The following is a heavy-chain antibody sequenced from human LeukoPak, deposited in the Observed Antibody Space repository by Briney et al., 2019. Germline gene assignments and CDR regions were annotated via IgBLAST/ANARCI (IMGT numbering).Heavy chain of an antibody. CDR1: GYTFTSYG. D-gene: IGHD6-19*01. CDR3: ARAGGGYSSGWYVGILDY. V-gene: IGHV1-18*01. CDR2: ISAYNGNT. J-gene: IGHJ4*02. Sequence: GASVKVSCKASGYTFTSYGISWVRQAPGQGLEWMGWISAYNGNTNYAQKLQGRVTTTTDTSTSTAYMELRSLRSDDTAVYYCARAGGGYSSGWYVGILDYWGQGTLVTVSS.